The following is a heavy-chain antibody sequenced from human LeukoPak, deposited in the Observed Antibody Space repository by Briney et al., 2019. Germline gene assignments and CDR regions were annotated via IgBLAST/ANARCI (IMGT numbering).Heavy chain of an antibody. J-gene: IGHJ4*02. D-gene: IGHD6-13*01. Sequence: GTSLRLSCVASGFTFSHYSMHWVRQAPGRGLGWAALVSNDGISKYYADSMKGRFAISRDNSKNTLYLQMDSLRPEDTAVYYCAKDGSFGSGWYPLPSDYWGQGILVTVSS. CDR2: VSNDGISK. CDR1: GFTFSHYS. CDR3: AKDGSFGSGWYPLPSDY. V-gene: IGHV3-30*18.